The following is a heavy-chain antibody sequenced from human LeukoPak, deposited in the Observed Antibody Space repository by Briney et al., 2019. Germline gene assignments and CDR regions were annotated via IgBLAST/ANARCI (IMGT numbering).Heavy chain of an antibody. D-gene: IGHD1-14*01. CDR2: CTVNEGII. V-gene: IGHV3-30-3*01. J-gene: IGHJ4*02. CDR1: GFTFTDFI. Sequence: GGPLRLSCEASGFTFTDFILHWVPQAPGKGLEWVAVCTVNEGIIIYADSVKGRFTISRDNSKNTLYLQMNSLGTDDMGIYYCARDPIAGAPDYLDFWGQGTLVTVSS. CDR3: ARDPIAGAPDYLDF.